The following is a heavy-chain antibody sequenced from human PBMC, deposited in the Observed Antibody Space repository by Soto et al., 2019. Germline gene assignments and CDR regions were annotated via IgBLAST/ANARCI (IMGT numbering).Heavy chain of an antibody. Sequence: EVKLLDSGGGLVQTGGSLRLSCAASGFTFSSYAMGWVRQAPGKGLDWVSVISGSGGITYSADSVEGRFTISRDNSKNTLYLQMNSLRAEDTAVYYCARDRLYDSNTYYYNYGMDVWGQGTTVTVSS. J-gene: IGHJ6*02. CDR1: GFTFSSYA. CDR2: ISGSGGIT. V-gene: IGHV3-23*01. CDR3: ARDRLYDSNTYYYNYGMDV. D-gene: IGHD3-22*01.